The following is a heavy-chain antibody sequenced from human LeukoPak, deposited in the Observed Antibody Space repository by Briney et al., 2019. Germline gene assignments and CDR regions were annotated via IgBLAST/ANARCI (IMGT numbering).Heavy chain of an antibody. J-gene: IGHJ1*01. CDR1: GGSISGYY. D-gene: IGHD6-19*01. CDR3: ARRHSGAWSLQH. V-gene: IGHV4-59*08. CDR2: ISYSGST. Sequence: SETLSLTCTVSGGSISGYYWSWIRPPPGKGLEWIGYISYSGSTNYNPSLRSRVTTSVDTSKNQFSLKLSSVTAADTAVYYCARRHSGAWSLQHWGQGTLVTVSS.